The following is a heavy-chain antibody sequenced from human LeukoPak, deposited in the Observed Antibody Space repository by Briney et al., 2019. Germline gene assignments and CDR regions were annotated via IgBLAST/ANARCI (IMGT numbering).Heavy chain of an antibody. Sequence: PGRSLRLSCAASGFTFDDYAMHWGRQAPGKGLEWVSGISWNSGSIGYADSVKGRFTISGDNAKNSLYLQMNSLRAEDTALYYCAKDGSTQSRAPYYYGMDVWGQGTTVTVSS. D-gene: IGHD2/OR15-2a*01. CDR2: ISWNSGSI. CDR3: AKDGSTQSRAPYYYGMDV. V-gene: IGHV3-9*01. J-gene: IGHJ6*02. CDR1: GFTFDDYA.